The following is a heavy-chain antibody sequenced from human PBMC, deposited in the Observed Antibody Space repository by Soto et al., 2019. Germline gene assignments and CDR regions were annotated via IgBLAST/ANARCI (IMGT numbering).Heavy chain of an antibody. J-gene: IGHJ6*01. Sequence: QVQLVQSGAEVKKPGSSVKVSCKTSGGTFRTSAISWVRQAPGQGLEWLGGIMPVFSTPDYAQKFQGRVTITADESTGTAYMELSSLRSDDTAVYYCARDKDRQQLGGNYYYIMDVWGQGTTVTVSS. D-gene: IGHD3-3*02. V-gene: IGHV1-69*12. CDR2: IMPVFSTP. CDR1: GGTFRTSA. CDR3: ARDKDRQQLGGNYYYIMDV.